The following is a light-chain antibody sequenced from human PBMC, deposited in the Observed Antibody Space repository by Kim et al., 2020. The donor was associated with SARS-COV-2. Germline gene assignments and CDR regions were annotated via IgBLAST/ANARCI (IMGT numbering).Light chain of an antibody. Sequence: GQSITISCTATTTDVGNYNFVSWYQHHPGEAPKVLIYDVTKRPSGVSNRFFGSKSGNTASLTISGLQTEDEADYYCCSYASGSTLIFGGGTQLTVL. CDR2: DVT. J-gene: IGLJ2*01. CDR1: TTDVGNYNF. CDR3: CSYASGSTLI. V-gene: IGLV2-14*03.